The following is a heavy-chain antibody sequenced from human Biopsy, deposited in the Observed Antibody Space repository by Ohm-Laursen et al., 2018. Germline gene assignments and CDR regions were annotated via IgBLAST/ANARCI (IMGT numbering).Heavy chain of an antibody. V-gene: IGHV3-33*01. Sequence: SLRLSYAASGFTFSVYAMHWVRQAPGKGLEWVAIIWYDGSSEYYADSVKGRFTISRDNSKNTVYLQMNSLRVEDTAVYYCARDPIVGSKADGMDVWGQGTTVTVSS. CDR1: GFTFSVYA. CDR2: IWYDGSSE. CDR3: ARDPIVGSKADGMDV. D-gene: IGHD1-26*01. J-gene: IGHJ6*02.